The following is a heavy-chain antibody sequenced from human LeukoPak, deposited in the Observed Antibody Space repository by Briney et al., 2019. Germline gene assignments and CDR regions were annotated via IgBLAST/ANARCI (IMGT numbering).Heavy chain of an antibody. D-gene: IGHD1-26*01. CDR1: GGSISSGSYH. Sequence: SETLSLTCTVSGGSISSGSYHWSWIRQPAGKGLEWIGRIYTSGSTNYNPSLKSRVTISVDTSKNQFSLKLSSVTAADTAVYYCAREWGGGGIVGATAFDYWGQGTLVTVSS. V-gene: IGHV4-61*02. J-gene: IGHJ4*02. CDR3: AREWGGGGIVGATAFDY. CDR2: IYTSGST.